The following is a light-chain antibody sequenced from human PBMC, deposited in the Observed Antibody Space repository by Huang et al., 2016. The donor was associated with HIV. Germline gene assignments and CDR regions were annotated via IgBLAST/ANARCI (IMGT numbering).Light chain of an antibody. V-gene: IGKV3-15*01. CDR2: GAS. CDR1: QSVATN. CDR3: QQYNNWPRT. Sequence: EIVMTQSPATLSVSPGERATLSCRASQSVATNLAWYQQKPGQAPMLLIYGASTRSTGIPARFIGSGSGTEFTLTITRLQSEDFAVYYCQQYNNWPRTFGQGTKVEIK. J-gene: IGKJ1*01.